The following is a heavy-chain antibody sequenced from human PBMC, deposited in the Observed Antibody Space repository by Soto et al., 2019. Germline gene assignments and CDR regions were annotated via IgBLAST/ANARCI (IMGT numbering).Heavy chain of an antibody. J-gene: IGHJ6*02. V-gene: IGHV3-33*08. CDR1: GFTFSSYG. CDR2: IWYDGSNK. CDR3: ARVGVYYDSSGRHYSYYGMDV. D-gene: IGHD3-22*01. Sequence: PGGSLRLSCAASGFTFSSYGMHWVRQAPGKGLEWVAVIWYDGSNKYYADSVKGRVTISRDNSKNTLYLQMTSLRAEDTAVYYCARVGVYYDSSGRHYSYYGMDVWGQGTTVTVSS.